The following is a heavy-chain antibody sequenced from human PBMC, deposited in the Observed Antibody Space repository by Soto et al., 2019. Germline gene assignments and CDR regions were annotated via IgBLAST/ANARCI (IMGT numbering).Heavy chain of an antibody. J-gene: IGHJ3*02. CDR2: NNPNSGGT. Sequence: ASVKVSCKASGYTFTGYYMHWVRQAPGQGLEWMGWNNPNSGGTNYAQKFQGWVTMTRDTSISTAYMELSRLRSDDTAVYYCARDARIAARPLDAFDIWGQGTMVTVSS. CDR1: GYTFTGYY. CDR3: ARDARIAARPLDAFDI. D-gene: IGHD6-6*01. V-gene: IGHV1-2*04.